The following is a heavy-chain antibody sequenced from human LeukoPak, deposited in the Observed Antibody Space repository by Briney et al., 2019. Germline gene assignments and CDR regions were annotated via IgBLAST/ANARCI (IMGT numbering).Heavy chain of an antibody. CDR2: ISYDGSNK. CDR3: AKANRGTYSSSWYRAGFYYMDV. J-gene: IGHJ6*03. CDR1: GFTFSSYG. Sequence: GGSLRLSCAASGFTFSSYGMHWVRQAPGKGLEWVAVISYDGSNKYYADSVKGRFTISRDNSKNTLYLQMNSLRAEDTAVYYCAKANRGTYSSSWYRAGFYYMDVWGKGTTVTVSS. V-gene: IGHV3-30*18. D-gene: IGHD6-13*01.